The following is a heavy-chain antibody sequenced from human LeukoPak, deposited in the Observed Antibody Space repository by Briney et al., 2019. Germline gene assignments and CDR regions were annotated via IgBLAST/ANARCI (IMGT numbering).Heavy chain of an antibody. CDR1: AYTFSNCG. V-gene: IGHV1-18*01. Sequence: GASVKVSCKASAYTFSNCGISWVRQAPGQGLEWMGWISTYNGNTNYAQKFQGRVTMTTDTSTSTAYMELRSLRSDDTAVYYCARKYGSGSYGGYGMDVWGQGTTVAVSS. D-gene: IGHD3-10*01. J-gene: IGHJ6*02. CDR2: ISTYNGNT. CDR3: ARKYGSGSYGGYGMDV.